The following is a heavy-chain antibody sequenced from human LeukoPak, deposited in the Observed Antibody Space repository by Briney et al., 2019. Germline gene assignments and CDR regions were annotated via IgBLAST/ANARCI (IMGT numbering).Heavy chain of an antibody. CDR2: IYSGGST. J-gene: IGHJ4*02. V-gene: IGHV3-66*01. Sequence: RGSLRLSCAASGFTVSSNYMSWVRQAPGKGLEWVSVIYSGGSTYYADSVKGRFTISRDNSKNTLYLQMNSLRAEDTAVYYCARGLRGYGSGNWGQGTLVTVSS. CDR3: ARGLRGYGSGN. CDR1: GFTVSSNY. D-gene: IGHD3-10*01.